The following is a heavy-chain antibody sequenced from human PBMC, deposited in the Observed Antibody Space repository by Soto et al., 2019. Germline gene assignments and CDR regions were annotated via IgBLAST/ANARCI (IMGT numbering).Heavy chain of an antibody. CDR2: INHSGST. Sequence: SETLSLTCAVYGGSFSGYYWSWIRQPPGKGLEWIGEINHSGSTNYNPSLKSRVTISVDTSKNQFSLKLSSVTAADTAVYYCARAYYDFWSGYPTTYFDYWGQGTLVTVSS. J-gene: IGHJ4*02. V-gene: IGHV4-34*01. D-gene: IGHD3-3*01. CDR3: ARAYYDFWSGYPTTYFDY. CDR1: GGSFSGYY.